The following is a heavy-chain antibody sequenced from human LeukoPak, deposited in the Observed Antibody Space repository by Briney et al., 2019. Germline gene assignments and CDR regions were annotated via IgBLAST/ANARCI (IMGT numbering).Heavy chain of an antibody. Sequence: GGSLTLSCAASGFTFRSYAMSWVRQAPGRGLEWVSAISGCGGSTYYADSVKGRFTISRANSNNTLYLQMNSLRAEDTAVYYCEKDIQQIERITMIVVVIGHFDYWGQGTLVTVSS. CDR1: GFTFRSYA. D-gene: IGHD3-22*01. V-gene: IGHV3-23*01. CDR2: ISGCGGST. J-gene: IGHJ4*02. CDR3: EKDIQQIERITMIVVVIGHFDY.